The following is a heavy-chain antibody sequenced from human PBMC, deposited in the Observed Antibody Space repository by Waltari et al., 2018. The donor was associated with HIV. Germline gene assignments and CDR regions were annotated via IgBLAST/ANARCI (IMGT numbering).Heavy chain of an antibody. CDR3: ARSPYYYDSSGYYLFYFDY. CDR2: IKQDGSEK. J-gene: IGHJ4*02. D-gene: IGHD3-22*01. V-gene: IGHV3-7*01. Sequence: EVQLVESGGGVVQPGGYLRLSCADSRFLFSRYWMHWVRLAPGKGLEWVANIKQDGSEKYYVDSVKGRFTISRDNAKNSLYLQMNSLRAEDTAVYYCARSPYYYDSSGYYLFYFDYWGQGTLVTVSS. CDR1: RFLFSRYW.